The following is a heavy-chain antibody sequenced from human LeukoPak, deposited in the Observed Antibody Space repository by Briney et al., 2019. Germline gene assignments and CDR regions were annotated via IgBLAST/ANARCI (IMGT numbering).Heavy chain of an antibody. CDR1: GYSISSGYY. CDR3: ARDYSSSSGAFDI. CDR2: IYHSGST. V-gene: IGHV4-38-2*02. D-gene: IGHD6-6*01. Sequence: SETLSLTCTVSGYSISSGYYWGWIRQPPGKGLEWIGSIYHSGSTYYNPSLKSRVTISVDTSKNQFSLKLSSVTAADTAVYYCARDYSSSSGAFDIWGQGTMVTVSS. J-gene: IGHJ3*02.